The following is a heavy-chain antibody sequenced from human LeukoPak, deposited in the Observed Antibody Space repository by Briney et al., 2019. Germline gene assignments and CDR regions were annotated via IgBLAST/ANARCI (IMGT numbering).Heavy chain of an antibody. D-gene: IGHD7-27*01. Sequence: SQTLSLTCAVSGGSISSGTYYWRWIRQPAGKGLEWIGRISTSGSTDYNPSLKSRVTISVDMSKNQFSLKLSSVTAADTAVYYCAMGGGLGIVDYWGQGTLVTVSS. V-gene: IGHV4-61*02. CDR3: AMGGGLGIVDY. CDR1: GGSISSGTYY. J-gene: IGHJ4*02. CDR2: ISTSGST.